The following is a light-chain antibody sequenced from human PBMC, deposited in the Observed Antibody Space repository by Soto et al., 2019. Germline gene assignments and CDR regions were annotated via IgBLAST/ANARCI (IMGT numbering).Light chain of an antibody. CDR1: SSNIGSNT. CDR2: SNN. Sequence: QSVLTQPPSASGTPGQRFTISCSGSSSNIGSNTVNWYQQLPGTAPKLLIYSNNQRPSGVPDRFSGSKSGTSASLAISGLQSEDEADYYCAAWDDSLNAVVFGGGTK. V-gene: IGLV1-44*01. J-gene: IGLJ2*01. CDR3: AAWDDSLNAVV.